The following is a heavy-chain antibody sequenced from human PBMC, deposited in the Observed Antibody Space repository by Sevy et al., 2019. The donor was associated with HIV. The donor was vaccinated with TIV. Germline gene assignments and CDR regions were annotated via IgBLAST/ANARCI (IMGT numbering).Heavy chain of an antibody. D-gene: IGHD6-19*01. Sequence: SETLSLTCTVSGGSISSYYWSWIRQPPGKGLEWIGYIYYSGSTNYNPSLKSRVTISVDTSKNQFSLKLSSVTAADTVVYYCARCGRDSTGRYYFDYWGQGTLVTVSS. CDR3: ARCGRDSTGRYYFDY. CDR2: IYYSGST. J-gene: IGHJ4*02. CDR1: GGSISSYY. V-gene: IGHV4-59*01.